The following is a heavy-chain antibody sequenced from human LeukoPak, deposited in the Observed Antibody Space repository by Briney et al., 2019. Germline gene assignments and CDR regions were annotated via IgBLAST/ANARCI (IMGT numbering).Heavy chain of an antibody. J-gene: IGHJ4*02. Sequence: ASVKVSCKASGYTFTGYYMHWVRQAPGPGLEGMGWINPNSGGTNYAQKFQGRVTMTRDTSISTAYMELSRLRSDDTAVYYCARPLLWWPQVGYFDYWGQGTLVTVSS. D-gene: IGHD4/OR15-4a*01. CDR1: GYTFTGYY. V-gene: IGHV1-2*02. CDR3: ARPLLWWPQVGYFDY. CDR2: INPNSGGT.